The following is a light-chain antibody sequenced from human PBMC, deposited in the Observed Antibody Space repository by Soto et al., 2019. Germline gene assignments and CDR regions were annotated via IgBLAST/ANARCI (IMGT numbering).Light chain of an antibody. J-gene: IGKJ1*01. V-gene: IGKV2-28*01. CDR2: LGS. Sequence: DIVMTQSPLSLPVTPGEPASISCSSSQSLLHSNGYNYLDWYLQKPGQSPQLLIYLGSNRSSGVPDRFSGSGSGTDFTLKISRVEAEDVGVYYCMQALQTPGFGQGPRWIS. CDR3: MQALQTPG. CDR1: QSLLHSNGYNY.